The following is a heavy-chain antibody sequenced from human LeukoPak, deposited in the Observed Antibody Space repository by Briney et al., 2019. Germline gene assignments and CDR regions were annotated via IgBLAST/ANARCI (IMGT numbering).Heavy chain of an antibody. CDR1: GYTFTSYG. J-gene: IGHJ5*02. CDR3: ARVSGWYELLGWFDP. D-gene: IGHD6-19*01. V-gene: IGHV1-18*01. CDR2: ISAYNGNT. Sequence: ASVKVSCKASGYTFTSYGISWVRQAPGQGLEWMGWISAYNGNTNYAQKLQGRVTMTTDTSTSTAYMELRSLRSDDTAVYYCARVSGWYELLGWFDPWGQGTLVTVSS.